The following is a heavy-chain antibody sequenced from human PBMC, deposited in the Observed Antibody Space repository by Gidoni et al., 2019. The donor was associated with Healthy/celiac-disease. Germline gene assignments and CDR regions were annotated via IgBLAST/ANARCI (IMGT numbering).Heavy chain of an antibody. CDR2: INAGKGNT. V-gene: IGHV1-3*01. CDR1: GYTFTSYA. J-gene: IGHJ3*02. CDR3: ASHDYGDPGHAFDI. D-gene: IGHD4-17*01. Sequence: QVQLVQSGAEVKKPGASVKVSCKASGYTFTSYAMHWVRQAPGQRLDWMGWINAGKGNTKYSQKFQGRVTITRDTSASTAYMELSSLRSEDTAVYYCASHDYGDPGHAFDIWGQGTMVTVSS.